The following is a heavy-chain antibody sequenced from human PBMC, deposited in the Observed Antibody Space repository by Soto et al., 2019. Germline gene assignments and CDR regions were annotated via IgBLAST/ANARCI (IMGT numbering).Heavy chain of an antibody. CDR2: IYYRGNT. Sequence: SETLSLTCSVSGDSINSDKYYWGWIRQPPGKGLEWIGSIYYRGNTYYNPSLQTRVTISLDKSKSQFSLRLNSVTAADSAVYFCARLEGLATVSYYFDLWGQGAQVTVSS. J-gene: IGHJ4*02. D-gene: IGHD3-9*01. CDR1: GDSINSDKYY. V-gene: IGHV4-39*01. CDR3: ARLEGLATVSYYFDL.